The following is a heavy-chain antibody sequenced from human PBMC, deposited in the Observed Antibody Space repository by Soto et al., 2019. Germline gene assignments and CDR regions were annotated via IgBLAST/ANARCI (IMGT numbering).Heavy chain of an antibody. Sequence: ASVKVSCKASGYTFTNNDVRWVRQATGQGLEWMGWMNHGRGDTGYAQKFQVRVTMTRDISIATAYMELNSLTSEDTAIYYCARMESFRSLNSFDPWGQGTLVTV. CDR1: GYTFTNND. CDR3: ARMESFRSLNSFDP. J-gene: IGHJ5*02. V-gene: IGHV1-8*02. CDR2: MNHGRGDT. D-gene: IGHD3-16*02.